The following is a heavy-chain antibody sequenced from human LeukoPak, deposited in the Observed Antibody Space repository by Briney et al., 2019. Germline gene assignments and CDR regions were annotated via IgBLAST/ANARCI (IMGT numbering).Heavy chain of an antibody. J-gene: IGHJ4*02. Sequence: GGSLRLSCAASGFTFSSYAMSWVRQAPGKGLEWVSAISGSGGSTYYADSVKGRFTISRDNSKNTLYLQMNSLRAEDTAVYYCAKGPITIFGVVTQQNYFDYWGQGTLVTVSS. CDR1: GFTFSSYA. V-gene: IGHV3-23*01. D-gene: IGHD3-3*01. CDR3: AKGPITIFGVVTQQNYFDY. CDR2: ISGSGGST.